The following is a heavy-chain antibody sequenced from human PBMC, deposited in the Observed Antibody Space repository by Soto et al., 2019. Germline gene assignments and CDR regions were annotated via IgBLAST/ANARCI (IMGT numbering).Heavy chain of an antibody. CDR1: GYTFTSYG. V-gene: IGHV1-18*01. CDR2: ISAYNGNT. Sequence: QVPLVQSGAEVKKPGASVKVSCKASGYTFTSYGISWVRQAPGQGLEWMGWISAYNGNTNYAQKLQGRVTMTTDTSTRTAYMELRSLRSDDTAVYYCARVPPMSSIAVVGPNWFDPWGQGTLVTVSS. CDR3: ARVPPMSSIAVVGPNWFDP. J-gene: IGHJ5*02. D-gene: IGHD6-19*01.